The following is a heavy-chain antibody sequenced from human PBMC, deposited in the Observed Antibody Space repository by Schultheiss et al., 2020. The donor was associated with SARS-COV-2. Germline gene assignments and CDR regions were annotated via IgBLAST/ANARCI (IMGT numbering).Heavy chain of an antibody. D-gene: IGHD3-10*01. J-gene: IGHJ6*02. CDR2: IYYSGST. CDR3: ARDLSLPGSYKYYGMDV. Sequence: SETLSLTCTVSGGSISSGGYYWSWIRQHPGKGLEWIGYIYYSGSTNYNPSLKSRVTISVDTSKNQFSLKLSSVTAADTAVYYCARDLSLPGSYKYYGMDVWGQGTTVTVSS. CDR1: GGSISSGGYY. V-gene: IGHV4-31*03.